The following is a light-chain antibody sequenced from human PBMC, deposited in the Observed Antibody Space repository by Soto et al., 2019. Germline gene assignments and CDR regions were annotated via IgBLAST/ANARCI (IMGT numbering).Light chain of an antibody. CDR2: EVS. V-gene: IGLV2-14*01. CDR3: SSYTSSSTLYG. Sequence: QSVLTQPASVSGSPGQSITISCTGTSSDVGGYNYVSWYQQHPGKAPKLMIYEVSNRPSGVSNRFSGSKSGNTASLTISVLQAEDEADYYCSSYTSSSTLYGFGTGTKVTVL. J-gene: IGLJ1*01. CDR1: SSDVGGYNY.